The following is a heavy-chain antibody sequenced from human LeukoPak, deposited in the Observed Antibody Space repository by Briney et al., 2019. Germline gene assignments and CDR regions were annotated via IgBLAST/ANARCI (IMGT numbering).Heavy chain of an antibody. CDR2: ISYDGSIR. Sequence: GGSLRLSCAASGFTFSSYAISWVRQAPGKGLEWLAVISYDGSIRYYADSVKGRFTISRDNSNNTVHLQMNSLRPDDSALYYCAREDNPLWFDPWGQGTLVTVSS. CDR3: AREDNPLWFDP. D-gene: IGHD1-1*01. V-gene: IGHV3-30-3*01. CDR1: GFTFSSYA. J-gene: IGHJ5*02.